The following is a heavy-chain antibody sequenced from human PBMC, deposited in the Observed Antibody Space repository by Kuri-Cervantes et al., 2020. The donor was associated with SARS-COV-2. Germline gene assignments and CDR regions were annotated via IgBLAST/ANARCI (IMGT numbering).Heavy chain of an antibody. J-gene: IGHJ4*02. D-gene: IGHD3-3*01. CDR3: ARAGEEEYYDFWSGYYHFDY. V-gene: IGHV1-69*06. CDR2: IIPIFGTV. Sequence: SVKVSCKASGGTFRSYAISWVRQAPRQGLEWMGRIIPIFGTVKYAQKFQGRVTIIAGKSTSTAYMELSSLRSEDTAVYYCARAGEEEYYDFWSGYYHFDYWGQGTLVTVSS. CDR1: GGTFRSYA.